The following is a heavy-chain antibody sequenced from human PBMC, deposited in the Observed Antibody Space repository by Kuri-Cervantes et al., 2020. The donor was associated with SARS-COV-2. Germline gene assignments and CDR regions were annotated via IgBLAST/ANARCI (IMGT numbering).Heavy chain of an antibody. Sequence: GESLKISCAASGFTFSSYGMHWVRQAPGKGLEWVAFIRYDGSNKYYADSVKGRFTISRDNAKNSLYLQMNSLRAEDTAVYYCARAEWGLIDYWGQGTLVTVSS. J-gene: IGHJ4*02. V-gene: IGHV3-30*02. D-gene: IGHD1-26*01. CDR1: GFTFSSYG. CDR2: IRYDGSNK. CDR3: ARAEWGLIDY.